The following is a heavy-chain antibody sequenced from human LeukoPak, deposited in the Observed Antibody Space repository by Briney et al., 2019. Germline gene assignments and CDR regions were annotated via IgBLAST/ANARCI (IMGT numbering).Heavy chain of an antibody. J-gene: IGHJ4*02. V-gene: IGHV3-53*01. CDR1: GFNVSNNY. Sequence: PGGSLRLSCAASGFNVSNNYMSWVRQAPGKGLEWVSVIYTGGGTYYADSVKGRFTISRDNSKNTLYLQMNSLRADDTAVYYCARNYYDSSGRIGTFVYWGQGTLVTVSS. CDR2: IYTGGGT. CDR3: ARNYYDSSGRIGTFVY. D-gene: IGHD3-22*01.